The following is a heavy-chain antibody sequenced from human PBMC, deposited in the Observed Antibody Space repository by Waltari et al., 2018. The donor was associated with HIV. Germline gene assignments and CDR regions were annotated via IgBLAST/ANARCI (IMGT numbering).Heavy chain of an antibody. CDR1: GYTFTSYG. Sequence: QVQLAQSGAEVKKPGASVTVSCKASGYTFTSYGISWVRQAPGQRLEWMGWISPFNGNTNYAQKLQGRVTLTTDTSTSTAYMELRSLRSDDTAVYYCARDRTPPMVRGVSLAYWGQGTLVTVSS. J-gene: IGHJ4*02. V-gene: IGHV1-18*01. D-gene: IGHD3-10*01. CDR3: ARDRTPPMVRGVSLAY. CDR2: ISPFNGNT.